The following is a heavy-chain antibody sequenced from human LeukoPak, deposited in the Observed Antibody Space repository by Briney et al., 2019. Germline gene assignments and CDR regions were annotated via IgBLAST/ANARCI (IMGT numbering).Heavy chain of an antibody. J-gene: IGHJ6*03. D-gene: IGHD3-10*01. V-gene: IGHV4-34*01. CDR3: ARDLTTMVRGVMGYYMDV. Sequence: TSETLSLTCAVYGGSFSGYYWSWIRQPPGKGLEWIGEINHSGSTNYNPSLKSRVTISVDTSKNQFSLKLSSVTAADTAVYHCARDLTTMVRGVMGYYMDVWGKGTTVTVSS. CDR2: INHSGST. CDR1: GGSFSGYY.